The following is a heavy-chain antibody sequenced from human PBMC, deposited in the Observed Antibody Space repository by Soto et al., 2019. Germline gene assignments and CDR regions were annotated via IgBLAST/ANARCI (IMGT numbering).Heavy chain of an antibody. Sequence: QVPLQQSGPGLVKPSQTLSLTCAISGDSVSSNSAAWNWIRQSPSRGLEWLGRTYYRSKWYNDYAVSMESRITINPDTSKNQFTLHLNSVTPEDTAVYYCARIAWNSIPHWGQGTLVTVSS. CDR2: TYYRSKWYN. V-gene: IGHV6-1*01. CDR3: ARIAWNSIPH. CDR1: GDSVSSNSAA. D-gene: IGHD1-1*01. J-gene: IGHJ4*02.